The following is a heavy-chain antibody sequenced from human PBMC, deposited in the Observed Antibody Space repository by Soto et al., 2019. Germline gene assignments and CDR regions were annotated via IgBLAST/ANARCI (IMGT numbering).Heavy chain of an antibody. J-gene: IGHJ4*02. CDR1: GFTFSSYA. CDR2: ISGSGGST. D-gene: IGHD5-18*01. Sequence: GGSLRLSCAASGFTFSSYAMSWVRQAPGKGLEWVSAISGSGGSTYYADSVKGRFTISRDNSKNTLYLQMNSLRAEDTAVYYCAKRTAKQLWLQTPKTVYYFDYWGQGTLVTVSS. V-gene: IGHV3-23*01. CDR3: AKRTAKQLWLQTPKTVYYFDY.